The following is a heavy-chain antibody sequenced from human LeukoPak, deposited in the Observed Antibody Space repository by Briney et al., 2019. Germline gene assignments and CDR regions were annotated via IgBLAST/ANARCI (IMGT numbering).Heavy chain of an antibody. D-gene: IGHD3-22*01. CDR1: GGSISSGGYY. Sequence: SETLSLTCTVSGGSISSGGYYWSWIRQHPGKGLEWIGYIYYSGSTYYNPSLKSRVTISVETSKNQFSRKLSSVTAADTAVYYCARDVSYYDSSDDAFDIWGQGTMVTVSS. CDR3: ARDVSYYDSSDDAFDI. V-gene: IGHV4-31*03. J-gene: IGHJ3*02. CDR2: IYYSGST.